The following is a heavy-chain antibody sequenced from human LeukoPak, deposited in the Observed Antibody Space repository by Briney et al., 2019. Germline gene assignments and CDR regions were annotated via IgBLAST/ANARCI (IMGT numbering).Heavy chain of an antibody. CDR3: ARVGSSYGEATSPLGYYFDY. V-gene: IGHV4-4*07. D-gene: IGHD1-26*01. CDR1: GASISSYY. Sequence: SETLSLTCTVSGASISSYYWSWIRQPAGKGLEWIGRIHASGKTNYHPSLKSRVSISVDTSKNQFSLRLTSVTAADTAVYYCARVGSSYGEATSPLGYYFDYWGQGTLVTVSS. CDR2: IHASGKT. J-gene: IGHJ4*02.